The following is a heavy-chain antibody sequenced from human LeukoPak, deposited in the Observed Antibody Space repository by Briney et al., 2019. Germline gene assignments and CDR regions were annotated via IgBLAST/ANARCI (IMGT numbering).Heavy chain of an antibody. CDR1: GGSISSYY. Sequence: SETLSLTCTVSGGSISSYYWSWIRQPPGKGLEWIGYIYYSGSTNYNPSLKSRVTISVDTSKNQFSLKLSSVTAADTAVYYCAGSEAHYYDSSGYYATYFDYWGQGTLVTVSS. J-gene: IGHJ4*02. V-gene: IGHV4-59*01. D-gene: IGHD3-22*01. CDR3: AGSEAHYYDSSGYYATYFDY. CDR2: IYYSGST.